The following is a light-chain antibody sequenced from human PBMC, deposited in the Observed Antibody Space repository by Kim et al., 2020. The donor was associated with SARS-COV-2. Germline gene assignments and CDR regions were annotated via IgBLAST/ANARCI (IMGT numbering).Light chain of an antibody. CDR3: QSYDNSLNGYV. J-gene: IGLJ1*01. Sequence: TVTISCTGISSNIEADYEVHWYQQLPRTAPNLLIYGNINRPSGVPDRFSGSKSGTSSSLAITGLQTEDEADYYCQSYDNSLNGYVFGTGTKVTVL. CDR1: SSNIEADYE. CDR2: GNI. V-gene: IGLV1-40*01.